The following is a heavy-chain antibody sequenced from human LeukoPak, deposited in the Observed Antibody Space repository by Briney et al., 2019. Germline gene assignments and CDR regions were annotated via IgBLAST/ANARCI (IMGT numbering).Heavy chain of an antibody. D-gene: IGHD1-7*01. J-gene: IGHJ3*02. Sequence: PGGSLRLSCAASGFTFSNAWMSWVRQAPGKGLEWVGRIKSKTDGGTTDYAAPVKGRFTISRDDSKNTLYLQMNSLKTEDTAVYYCTTDFAGTGDAFDIWGQGTMVTVSS. CDR3: TTDFAGTGDAFDI. V-gene: IGHV3-15*01. CDR2: IKSKTDGGTT. CDR1: GFTFSNAW.